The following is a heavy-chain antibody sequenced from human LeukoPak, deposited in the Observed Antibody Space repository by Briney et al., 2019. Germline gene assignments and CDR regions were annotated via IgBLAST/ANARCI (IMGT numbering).Heavy chain of an antibody. V-gene: IGHV1-2*02. Sequence: ASVKVSCKASGYTFTGYYMHWVRQAPGQGLEWMGWINPNSGGTNYAQKFQGRVTMTRDTSISTAYMELSRLSSDDTAVYYCARDRYYYGSGSWGSWFDPWGQGALVTVSS. CDR3: ARDRYYYGSGSWGSWFDP. D-gene: IGHD3-10*01. J-gene: IGHJ5*02. CDR1: GYTFTGYY. CDR2: INPNSGGT.